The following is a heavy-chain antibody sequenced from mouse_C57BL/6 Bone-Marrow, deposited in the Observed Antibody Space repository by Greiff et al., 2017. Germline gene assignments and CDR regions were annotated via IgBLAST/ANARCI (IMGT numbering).Heavy chain of an antibody. CDR2: IDPENGDT. CDR3: TGYYDYENAMDY. D-gene: IGHD2-4*01. J-gene: IGHJ4*01. V-gene: IGHV14-4*01. Sequence: EVQLQQSGAELVRPGASVKLSCTASGFNIKDDYMHWVKQRPEQGLEWIGWIDPENGDTEYASKFQGKATITADTSSNTAYLQLSSLTSADTAVYYCTGYYDYENAMDYWGQGTSVTVSS. CDR1: GFNIKDDY.